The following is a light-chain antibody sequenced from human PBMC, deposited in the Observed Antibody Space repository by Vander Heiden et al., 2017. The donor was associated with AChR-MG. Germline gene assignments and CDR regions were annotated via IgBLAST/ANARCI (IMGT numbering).Light chain of an antibody. CDR3: CSYAGTSTWV. Sequence: QSALTQPASVSGSPGQSITISCTVSSSDVANYNLVSWYQQHPDKAPKLMIYEVTKRPSGVSNRFSGSKSGNTASLTISGLQAEDEADYYCCSYAGTSTWVFGGGTKLTV. CDR2: EVT. V-gene: IGLV2-23*02. CDR1: SSDVANYNL. J-gene: IGLJ3*02.